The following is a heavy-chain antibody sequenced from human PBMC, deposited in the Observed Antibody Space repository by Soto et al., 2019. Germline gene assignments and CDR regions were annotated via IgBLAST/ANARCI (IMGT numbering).Heavy chain of an antibody. CDR2: IYPDDSDS. CDR3: ARHRMEYYAMDD. CDR1: GYSFNTYW. J-gene: IGHJ6*02. Sequence: GESLKISCQASGYSFNTYWNGWVRQIPGKGLEWIGIIYPDDSDSRYSPSFQGQVTISADKSTSTAYLQWSSLKASDTAMYFCARHRMEYYAMDDWGQGTTVTVSS. D-gene: IGHD2-8*01. V-gene: IGHV5-51*01.